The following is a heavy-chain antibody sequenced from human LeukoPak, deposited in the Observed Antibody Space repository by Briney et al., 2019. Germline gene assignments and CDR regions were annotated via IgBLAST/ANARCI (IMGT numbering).Heavy chain of an antibody. CDR2: ITWNSRVK. CDR1: GFTFDNFA. D-gene: IGHD2-15*01. J-gene: IGHJ4*02. CDR3: ARDCYFDSCY. Sequence: PGRSLRLSCAASGFTFDNFAMHWVRQAPGKGLEWVSGITWNSRVKTYTPSVKGRFTISRDNSKNTLYLQMNSLRAEDTAVYYCARDCYFDSCYWGQGTLVTVSS. V-gene: IGHV3-9*01.